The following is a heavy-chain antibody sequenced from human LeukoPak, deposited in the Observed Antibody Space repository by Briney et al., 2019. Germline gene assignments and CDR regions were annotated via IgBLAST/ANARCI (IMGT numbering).Heavy chain of an antibody. CDR2: INPNSGGT. J-gene: IGHJ4*02. V-gene: IGHV1-2*02. Sequence: GASVKVSCKASGYTFTGYYMHWVRQAPGQGPEWMGWINPNSGGTNYAQKFQGRVTMTRDTSISTAYMELSRLRSDDTAVYYCAREYYDYVWGSYRYFDYWGQGTLVTVSS. CDR1: GYTFTGYY. CDR3: AREYYDYVWGSYRYFDY. D-gene: IGHD3-16*02.